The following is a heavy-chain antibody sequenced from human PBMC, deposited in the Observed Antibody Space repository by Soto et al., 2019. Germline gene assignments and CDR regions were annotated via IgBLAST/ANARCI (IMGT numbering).Heavy chain of an antibody. D-gene: IGHD3-3*01. CDR1: GFTFSSHA. Sequence: EVQLLESGGGLVQPEGSLRLSCAASGFTFSSHAMSWVRQAPGKGLEWVSAISYSGTTTYYAESVKGRFTISRDNSKNTLYLQMNSLRVEDTAIYYCAKRFTLFGEVKLSPGFDYWGQGTLVTVSS. CDR2: ISYSGTTT. CDR3: AKRFTLFGEVKLSPGFDY. J-gene: IGHJ4*02. V-gene: IGHV3-23*01.